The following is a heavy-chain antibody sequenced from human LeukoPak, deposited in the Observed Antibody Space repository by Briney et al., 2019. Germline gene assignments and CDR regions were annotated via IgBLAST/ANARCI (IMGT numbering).Heavy chain of an antibody. CDR3: ARDLDDDYGDYTGGFDY. V-gene: IGHV3-11*04. CDR2: ISSSGSTI. D-gene: IGHD4-17*01. Sequence: GGSLRLSCAASGFTFSNAWMSWVRQAPGKGLEGVSYISSSGSTIYYADSVKGRFTISRDNAKNSLYLQMNSLRAEDTAVYYCARDLDDDYGDYTGGFDYWGQGTLVTVSS. CDR1: GFTFSNAW. J-gene: IGHJ4*02.